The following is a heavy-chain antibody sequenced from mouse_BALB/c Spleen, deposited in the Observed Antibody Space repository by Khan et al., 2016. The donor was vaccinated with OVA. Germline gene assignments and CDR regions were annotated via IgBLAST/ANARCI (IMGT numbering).Heavy chain of an antibody. D-gene: IGHD1-1*01. J-gene: IGHJ2*01. CDR2: INPHIGET. V-gene: IGHV1-20*02. CDR1: GYSFTGYF. CDR3: RRCYRSDFDY. Sequence: VQLQQSGPELVRPGASVKISCKASGYSFTGYFMNWVMQSHGKSLEWIGRINPHIGETFYNQRFKDKATLTVDESSSTAHMELRSLASEDSAVFYCRRCYRSDFDYWGQGTTRTVSS.